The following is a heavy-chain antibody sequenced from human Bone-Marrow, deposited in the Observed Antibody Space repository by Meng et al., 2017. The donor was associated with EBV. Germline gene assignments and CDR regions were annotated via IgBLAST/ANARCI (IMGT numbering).Heavy chain of an antibody. CDR2: IIPIFGTA. J-gene: IGHJ4*02. CDR1: GGTFRSYA. CDR3: ARGDYGGFSNPFF. V-gene: IGHV1-69*01. Sequence: VQGVQAGAGVKKPGSSVKGSCKASGGTFRSYAISWVRQAPGQGLEWMGGIIPIFGTANYAQKFQGRVTITADESTSTAYMELSSLRSEDTAVYYCARGDYGGFSNPFFWGQGTLVTVSS. D-gene: IGHD4-23*01.